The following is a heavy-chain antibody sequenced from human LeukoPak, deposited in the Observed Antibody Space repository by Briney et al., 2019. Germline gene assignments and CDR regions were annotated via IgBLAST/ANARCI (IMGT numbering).Heavy chain of an antibody. CDR3: ARGDFPGYGSGSYPY. CDR1: GGSISSHY. V-gene: IGHV4-34*01. J-gene: IGHJ4*02. CDR2: INYSGST. Sequence: PSETLSLTCSVSGGSISSHYWSWIRQPPGKGLEWIGEINYSGSTNYNPSLKSRVTMSVDTSKNQFSLKLSSVTAADTAMYYCARGDFPGYGSGSYPYWGQGTLVTVSS. D-gene: IGHD3-10*01.